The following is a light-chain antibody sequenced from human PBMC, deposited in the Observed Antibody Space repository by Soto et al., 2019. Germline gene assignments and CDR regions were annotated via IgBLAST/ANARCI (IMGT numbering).Light chain of an antibody. CDR2: GAS. CDR1: QSISTY. V-gene: IGKV1-39*01. CDR3: QQSFGVPIT. Sequence: RMTQSPPSLSASVEDRVTITCRASQSISTYLNCYQQKPGKAPKLLIFGASTLQSGVPSRFSGSGSGTDFNFTITSLQPEDFATYYCQQSFGVPITFGQGTRLEIK. J-gene: IGKJ5*01.